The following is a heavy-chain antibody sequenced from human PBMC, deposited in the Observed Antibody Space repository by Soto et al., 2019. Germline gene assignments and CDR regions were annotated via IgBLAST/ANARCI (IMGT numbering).Heavy chain of an antibody. Sequence: QVQLQESGPGLVKPSQTLSLTCTVSGGSISSGDYYWSWIRQPPGKGLEWIGYIYYSGSTYYNPSLRRRVTISVATSKNQFSLKLSSVTAADTAGYYCARAGRELRYFDYGMDVWGQGTTVTVSS. CDR1: GGSISSGDYY. CDR3: ARAGRELRYFDYGMDV. J-gene: IGHJ6*02. D-gene: IGHD3-9*01. V-gene: IGHV4-30-4*01. CDR2: IYYSGST.